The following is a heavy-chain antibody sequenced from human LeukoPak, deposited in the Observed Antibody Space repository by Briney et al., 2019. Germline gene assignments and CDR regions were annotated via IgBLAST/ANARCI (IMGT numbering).Heavy chain of an antibody. D-gene: IGHD3-10*01. CDR1: GGSFSGYY. Sequence: SETLSLTCAVYGGSFSGYYWSWIRQPPGKGLEWIGYIYTSGSTNYNPSLKSRVTISVDTSKNQFSLKLSSVTAADTAVYYCASGSVSGFDYWGQGTLVTVSS. J-gene: IGHJ4*02. CDR3: ASGSVSGFDY. V-gene: IGHV4-4*09. CDR2: IYTSGST.